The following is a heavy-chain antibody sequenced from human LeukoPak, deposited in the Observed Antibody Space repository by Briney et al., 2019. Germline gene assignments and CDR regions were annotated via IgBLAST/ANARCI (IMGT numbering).Heavy chain of an antibody. CDR3: AIHKIDYDDYHFDY. V-gene: IGHV3-7*01. Sequence: GGSLTPAWRPSGFTLANYWMSWVRQPAGRGLEWVASIKENGSEKNYVDSVKGRLTISRDNADNSLYLIMNSLRAEDTAVYYCAIHKIDYDDYHFDYWGQGIPVTVSS. CDR2: IKENGSEK. J-gene: IGHJ4*02. D-gene: IGHD4-17*01. CDR1: GFTLANYW.